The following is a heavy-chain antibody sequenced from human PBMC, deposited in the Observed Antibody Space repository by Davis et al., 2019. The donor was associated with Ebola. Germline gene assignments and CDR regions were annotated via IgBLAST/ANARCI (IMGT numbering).Heavy chain of an antibody. V-gene: IGHV3-30-3*01. J-gene: IGHJ3*02. Sequence: GESLKISCAASGFTFSSYWMHWVRQAPGKGLEWVAVISYDGSNKYYADSVKGRFTISRDNSKNTLYLQMNSLRAEDTAVYYCARAWEVVVTARDAFDIWGQGTMVTVSS. D-gene: IGHD2-21*02. CDR3: ARAWEVVVTARDAFDI. CDR2: ISYDGSNK. CDR1: GFTFSSYW.